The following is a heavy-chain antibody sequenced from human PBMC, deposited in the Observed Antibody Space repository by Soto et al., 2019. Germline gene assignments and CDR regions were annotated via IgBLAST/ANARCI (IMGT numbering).Heavy chain of an antibody. J-gene: IGHJ4*02. CDR2: ILYDGSKE. V-gene: IGHV3-30*18. CDR1: GFSFNTYV. CDR3: AKGLALMADH. D-gene: IGHD2-21*01. Sequence: GGSLRLSCTDSGFSFNTYVMDWVRQAPGKGPEWVARILYDGSKEYYADPVKGRSTISRDNSKNTLYLQMDRLRVEDTAVYFCAKGLALMADHWGQGTPVTVSS.